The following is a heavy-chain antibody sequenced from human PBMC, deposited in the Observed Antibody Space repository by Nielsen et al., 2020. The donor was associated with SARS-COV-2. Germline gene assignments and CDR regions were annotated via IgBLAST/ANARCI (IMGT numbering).Heavy chain of an antibody. Sequence: SLKISCAASGFTFDDYAMHWVRQAPGKGLEWVSGISWNSGSIGYADSVKGRFTISRDNAKNSLYLQMNSLRAEDTALYYCAKDSHNYGDYGWFDPWGQGTLVTVSS. D-gene: IGHD4-17*01. CDR2: ISWNSGSI. CDR1: GFTFDDYA. CDR3: AKDSHNYGDYGWFDP. J-gene: IGHJ5*02. V-gene: IGHV3-9*01.